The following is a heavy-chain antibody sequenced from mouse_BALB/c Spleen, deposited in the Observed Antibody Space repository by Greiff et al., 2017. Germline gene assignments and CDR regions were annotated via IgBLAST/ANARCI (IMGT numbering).Heavy chain of an antibody. Sequence: VQLQQSGAELVRPGALVKLSCKASGFNIKDYYMHWVKQRPEQGLEWIGWIDPENGNTIYDPKFQGKASITADTSSNTAYLQLSSLTSEATAVYYCASDYYGSSFWFAYWGQGTLVTVSA. CDR3: ASDYYGSSFWFAY. V-gene: IGHV14-1*02. D-gene: IGHD1-1*01. J-gene: IGHJ3*01. CDR1: GFNIKDYY. CDR2: IDPENGNT.